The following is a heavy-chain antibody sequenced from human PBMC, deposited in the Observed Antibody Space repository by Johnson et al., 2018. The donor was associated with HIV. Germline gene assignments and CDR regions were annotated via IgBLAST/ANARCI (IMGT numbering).Heavy chain of an antibody. D-gene: IGHD1/OR15-1a*01. CDR3: AKEQPARAFDI. CDR1: GFTFDDYA. J-gene: IGHJ3*02. CDR2: ISSSGSTI. Sequence: QVQLVESGGGVVQPGRSLRLSCAASGFTFDDYAIHRVRQAPGKGLEWVSYISSSGSTIYYADSVKGRFTISRDNAKNSLYLQMNSLRAEDTAVYYCAKEQPARAFDIWGQGTMVTVSS. V-gene: IGHV3-11*04.